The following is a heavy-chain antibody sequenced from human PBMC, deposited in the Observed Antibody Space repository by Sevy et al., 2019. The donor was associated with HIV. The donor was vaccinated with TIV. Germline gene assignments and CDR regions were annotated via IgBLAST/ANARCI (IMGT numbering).Heavy chain of an antibody. CDR1: GGSISSYY. CDR3: ARDRGYSGYDYDY. Sequence: SETLSLTCTVSGGSISSYYWSWIRQPPGKGLEWIGNIYYSGSTNYNPSLRSRVTISVDTSKNQFSLKLSSVTAADTAVYYCARDRGYSGYDYDYWGQEPWSPSPQ. J-gene: IGHJ4*01. D-gene: IGHD5-12*01. V-gene: IGHV4-59*01. CDR2: IYYSGST.